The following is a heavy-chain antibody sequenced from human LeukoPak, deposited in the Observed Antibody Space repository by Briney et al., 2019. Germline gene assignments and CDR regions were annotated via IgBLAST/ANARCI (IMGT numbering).Heavy chain of an antibody. CDR3: AREGVTVVTRYLDY. Sequence: PGGSLRLSCAASGFTFSSHWMSWFRQTPGKGLEWLGNIKEDGSEKYYLDSVRGRFTISRDNAKNSLYLQMNSLRAEDTAVYYCAREGVTVVTRYLDYWGQGTLVTVSS. CDR2: IKEDGSEK. CDR1: GFTFSSHW. D-gene: IGHD4-23*01. V-gene: IGHV3-7*01. J-gene: IGHJ4*02.